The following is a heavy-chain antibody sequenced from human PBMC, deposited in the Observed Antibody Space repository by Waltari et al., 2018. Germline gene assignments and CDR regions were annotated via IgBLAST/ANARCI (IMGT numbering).Heavy chain of an antibody. J-gene: IGHJ4*02. CDR3: ARGDSSGWSPYYYFDY. CDR2: IFHSGTT. V-gene: IGHV4-38-2*01. CDR1: GYSINTGYY. Sequence: QVQLKESGPGLVKPSETLSLTCAVSGYSINTGYYWGWIRQPPVKGLEWIGSIFHSGTTYYNPSLRSRVTVSVDTSKNQFSLKLSSLTAADTAVYYCARGDSSGWSPYYYFDYWGQGTLVTVSS. D-gene: IGHD6-19*01.